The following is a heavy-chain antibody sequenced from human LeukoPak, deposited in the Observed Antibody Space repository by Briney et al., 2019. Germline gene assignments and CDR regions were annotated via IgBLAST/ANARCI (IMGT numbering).Heavy chain of an antibody. CDR3: ASPYGSGSYYKYYFDY. CDR2: IYTSGST. V-gene: IGHV4-61*02. J-gene: IGHJ4*02. D-gene: IGHD3-10*01. CDR1: GGSISSGSYY. Sequence: KPSQTLSLTCTVSGGSISSGSYYWSWIRQPAGKGLEWIGRIYTSGSTNYNPSLKSRVTISVDTSKNQFSLKLSSVTAADTAVYYCASPYGSGSYYKYYFDYWGQGTLVTVSS.